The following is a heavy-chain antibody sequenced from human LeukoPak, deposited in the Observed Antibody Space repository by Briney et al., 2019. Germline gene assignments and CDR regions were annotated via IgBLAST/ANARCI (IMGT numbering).Heavy chain of an antibody. CDR2: ISSSGNYI. CDR1: RFTFSSYS. CDR3: VTGRWLRLPGY. D-gene: IGHD5-12*01. Sequence: GGSLRLSCAASRFTFSSYSMNWVRQAPGKGLEWVSSISSSGNYIYYADSVKGRFTISRDNAKNTLYLQMSSLRAEDTAVYYCVTGRWLRLPGYWGQGTLDTVSS. V-gene: IGHV3-21*01. J-gene: IGHJ4*02.